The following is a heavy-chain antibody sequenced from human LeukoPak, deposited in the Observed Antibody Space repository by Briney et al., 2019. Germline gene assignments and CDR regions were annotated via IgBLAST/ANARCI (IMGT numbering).Heavy chain of an antibody. CDR3: ARNDYGDYYFDY. D-gene: IGHD4-17*01. CDR2: IYYSGST. Sequence: SETLSLTCTVSGGSISSGDYYWSWIRQPPGTGLEWIGYIYYSGSTYYNPSLKSRVTISVDTSKNQFSLKLSSVTAADTAVYYCARNDYGDYYFDYWGQGTLVTVSS. CDR1: GGSISSGDYY. J-gene: IGHJ4*02. V-gene: IGHV4-30-4*01.